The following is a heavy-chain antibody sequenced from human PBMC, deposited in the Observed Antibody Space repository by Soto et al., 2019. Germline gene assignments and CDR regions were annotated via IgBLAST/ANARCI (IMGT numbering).Heavy chain of an antibody. CDR3: ARRVGAYCGGDCYAAAVDS. J-gene: IGHJ4*02. D-gene: IGHD2-21*02. Sequence: TLSLSCTVSGDSINSGGYYWNWIRQHPGKGLEWIGHIHYSGSTNYNLSLKSQVTISVDKSKNQFSLKLSSVTAADTGVYFCARRVGAYCGGDCYAAAVDSWGQGTL. CDR2: IHYSGST. CDR1: GDSINSGGYY. V-gene: IGHV4-31*01.